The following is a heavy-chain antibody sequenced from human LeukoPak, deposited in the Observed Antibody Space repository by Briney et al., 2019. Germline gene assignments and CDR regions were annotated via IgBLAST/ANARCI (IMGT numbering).Heavy chain of an antibody. D-gene: IGHD5/OR15-5a*01. CDR3: AISLYESSSNWFDP. J-gene: IGHJ5*02. CDR2: INHSGST. CDR1: GGSFSGYY. Sequence: SETLSLTCAVYGGSFSGYYWSWIRQPPGKGLEWIGEINHSGSTNYNPSLKSRVTISVDTSKNQFSLKLSSVTAADTAVYYCAISLYESSSNWFDPWGQGTLVIVSS. V-gene: IGHV4-34*01.